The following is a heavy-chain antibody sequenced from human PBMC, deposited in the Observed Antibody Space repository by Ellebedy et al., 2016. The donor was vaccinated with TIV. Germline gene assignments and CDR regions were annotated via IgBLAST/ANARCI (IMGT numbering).Heavy chain of an antibody. CDR2: ISAYNGNT. J-gene: IGHJ3*02. V-gene: IGHV1-18*01. CDR3: ARDFYDHGSGSWDDTFDI. CDR1: GYTFTNYG. Sequence: AASVKVSCKASGYTFTNYGISWVRQAPGQGLEWMGWISAYNGNTNYAQKLQGRVTMTTDTSTSTAYMDLRSLRSDDTAVYYCARDFYDHGSGSWDDTFDIWGQGTMVTVSS. D-gene: IGHD3-10*01.